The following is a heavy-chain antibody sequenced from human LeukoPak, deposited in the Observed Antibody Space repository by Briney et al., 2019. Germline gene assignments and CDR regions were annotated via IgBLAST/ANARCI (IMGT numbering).Heavy chain of an antibody. V-gene: IGHV4-38-2*02. Sequence: PSETLSLTCTVSGYSISSGYYWGWIRQPPGKGLEWIGSIYHSGSTYYNPSLKSRVTISVDTSRNQFSLKLSSVTAADTAVYYWARVQRGYRGRKTPQNNWFDPWGQGTLVTVSS. D-gene: IGHD5-12*01. CDR2: IYHSGST. CDR1: GYSISSGYY. J-gene: IGHJ5*02. CDR3: ARVQRGYRGRKTPQNNWFDP.